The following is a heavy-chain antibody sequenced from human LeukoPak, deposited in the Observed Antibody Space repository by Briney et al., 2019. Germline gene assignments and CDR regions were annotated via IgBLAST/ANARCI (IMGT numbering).Heavy chain of an antibody. J-gene: IGHJ4*02. V-gene: IGHV1-8*02. CDR1: GYTFTSYD. Sequence: ASVKVSCKASGYTFTSYDINWVRQATGQGLEWMGWMNPNSGNTGYAQKFQGRVTLTTDTSTSTAFMELRNLRSDDTAVYYCARAAKGLIDLVVVPAAFPVDYWGQGTLVTVSS. CDR2: MNPNSGNT. CDR3: ARAAKGLIDLVVVPAAFPVDY. D-gene: IGHD2-2*01.